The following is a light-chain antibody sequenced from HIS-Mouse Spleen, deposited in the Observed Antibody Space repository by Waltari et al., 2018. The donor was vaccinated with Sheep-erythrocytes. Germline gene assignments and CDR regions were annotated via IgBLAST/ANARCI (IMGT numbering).Light chain of an antibody. J-gene: IGLJ1*01. CDR1: SSNIGNNY. Sequence: QSVLTQPPSVSAAPGQKVTISSSGSSSNIGNNYVSWYQQLPGTAPKLLIYDNNKQPAGIPGRFSGSKSGTSATLGITGLQTGDEADYYCGTWDSSLSALFVFGTGTKVTVL. V-gene: IGLV1-51*01. CDR3: GTWDSSLSALFV. CDR2: DNN.